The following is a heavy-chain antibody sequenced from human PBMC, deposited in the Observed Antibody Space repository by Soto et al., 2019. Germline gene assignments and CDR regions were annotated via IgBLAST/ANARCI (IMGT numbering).Heavy chain of an antibody. CDR3: ARGVLSYGNRRKRHDY. Sequence: QVQLQESGPGLVKPSETLSLTCTVSGGSVSSGSYYWSWIRQPPGKGLEWIGYIYYSGSTNYNPSLKSRLTISVDTSEDQFSLKLSSVTAADTAVYYCARGVLSYGNRRKRHDYWGQGTLVTVSS. CDR1: GGSVSSGSYY. D-gene: IGHD4-17*01. J-gene: IGHJ4*02. V-gene: IGHV4-61*01. CDR2: IYYSGST.